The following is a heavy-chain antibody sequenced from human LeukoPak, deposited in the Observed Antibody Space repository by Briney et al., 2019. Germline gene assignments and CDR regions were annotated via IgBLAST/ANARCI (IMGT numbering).Heavy chain of an antibody. CDR1: GGSISSGSYY. V-gene: IGHV4-61*02. CDR3: ARELSVEYLNWFDP. CDR2: IYTSGST. Sequence: SQTLSLTCTVSGGSISSGSYYWSWIRQPAGKGLEWFGRIYTSGSTNYNPSLKSRVTISVDTSKNQFSLKLSSVTAADTAVYYCARELSVEYLNWFDPWGQGTLVTVSS. D-gene: IGHD2-2*01. J-gene: IGHJ5*02.